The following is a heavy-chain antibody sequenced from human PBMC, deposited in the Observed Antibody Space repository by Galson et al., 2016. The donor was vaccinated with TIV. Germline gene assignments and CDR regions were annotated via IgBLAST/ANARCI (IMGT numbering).Heavy chain of an antibody. Sequence: LRLSCAASGFVVSNFAMSWVRQAPGKGLEWVSTISGTGISTYYADSVKGRFTISRDNSKNKMFLQMNSLRAEDTAIYYCAKDLFIAVPNTGAFDCWGQGTLVTVSS. CDR2: ISGTGIST. V-gene: IGHV3-23*01. D-gene: IGHD6-19*01. CDR3: AKDLFIAVPNTGAFDC. J-gene: IGHJ4*02. CDR1: GFVVSNFA.